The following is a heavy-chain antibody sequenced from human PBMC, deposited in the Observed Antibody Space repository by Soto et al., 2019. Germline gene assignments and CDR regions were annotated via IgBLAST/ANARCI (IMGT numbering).Heavy chain of an antibody. CDR3: ARATIFGVVIFDY. CDR2: IYYSGST. D-gene: IGHD3-3*01. V-gene: IGHV4-30-4*01. CDR1: GGSISSGDYY. Sequence: QVQLQESGPGLVKPSQTLSLTCTVSGGSISSGDYYWSWIRQPPGKGLEWIGYIYYSGSTYYNPSLKSRVTISVDTSKNQFALKLSSVTAADTAVYYCARATIFGVVIFDYWGQGTLVTVSS. J-gene: IGHJ4*02.